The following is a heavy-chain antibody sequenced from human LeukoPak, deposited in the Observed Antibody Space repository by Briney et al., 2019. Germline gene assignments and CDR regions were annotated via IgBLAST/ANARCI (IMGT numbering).Heavy chain of an antibody. D-gene: IGHD1-26*01. V-gene: IGHV3-7*01. CDR3: MGNSVGY. CDR2: INEEGGEK. Sequence: PGGSLRLSCAASGFTFSRYWMTWVRQAPGKGLEWVANINEEGGEKYYVDSVKGRFIISRDNAKNSLYLQMNSLRAEDTAVYFCMGNSVGYWGQGTLVTASS. J-gene: IGHJ4*02. CDR1: GFTFSRYW.